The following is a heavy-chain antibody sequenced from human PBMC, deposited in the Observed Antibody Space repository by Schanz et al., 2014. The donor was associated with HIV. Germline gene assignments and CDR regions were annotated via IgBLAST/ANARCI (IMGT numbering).Heavy chain of an antibody. J-gene: IGHJ6*02. Sequence: QVQLVESGGGVVQPGRSLRLSCAGSGFSFDTFGIHWVRQAPGKGLEWVAVISYDGRNKYFGHSVKGRFTISRDNSKNTLNLQVKSLRAEDTAVYYCAKDRNYYDNRYIGKGNYYYYYGIDVWGQGTTVTVS. CDR1: GFSFDTFG. CDR3: AKDRNYYDNRYIGKGNYYYYYGIDV. CDR2: ISYDGRNK. V-gene: IGHV3-30*18. D-gene: IGHD3-22*01.